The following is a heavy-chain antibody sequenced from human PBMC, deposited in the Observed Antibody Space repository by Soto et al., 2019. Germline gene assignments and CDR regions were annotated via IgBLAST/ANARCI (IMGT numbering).Heavy chain of an antibody. D-gene: IGHD3-22*01. V-gene: IGHV1-46*01. CDR1: GYTFTSYY. CDR3: ARVSWGDSSGYYWGGDDY. Sequence: ASVKVSCRASGYTFTSYYMHWVRQAPGQGLEWMGIINPSGGSTSYAQKFQGRVTMTRDTSTSTVYMELSSLRSEDTAVYYCARVSWGDSSGYYWGGDDYWGQGTLGTVSS. CDR2: INPSGGST. J-gene: IGHJ4*02.